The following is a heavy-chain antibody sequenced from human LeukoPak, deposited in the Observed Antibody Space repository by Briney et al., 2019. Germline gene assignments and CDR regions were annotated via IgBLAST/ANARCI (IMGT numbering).Heavy chain of an antibody. CDR1: GYTFTSYG. J-gene: IGHJ4*02. Sequence: SVKVSCKASGYTFTSYGISWVRQAPGQGLEWMGGIIPIFGTANYAQKFQGRVTITADESTSTAYTELSSLRSEDTAVYYCARSGDSSGYYQYWGQGTLVTVSS. V-gene: IGHV1-69*13. D-gene: IGHD3-22*01. CDR2: IIPIFGTA. CDR3: ARSGDSSGYYQY.